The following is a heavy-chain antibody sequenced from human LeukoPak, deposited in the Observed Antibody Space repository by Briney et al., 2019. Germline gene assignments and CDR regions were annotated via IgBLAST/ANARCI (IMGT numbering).Heavy chain of an antibody. D-gene: IGHD2-21*02. CDR1: GFTVSSNY. J-gene: IGHJ4*02. Sequence: GGSLRLSCAASGFTVSSNYMSWVRQAPGKGLEWVSVIYSTGSTYYADSVKGRFTISRDNSKNTLYLQMNSLRAEDTAVYYCARAQTYGDSRLLLDYWGQGTLVTVSS. V-gene: IGHV3-53*01. CDR3: ARAQTYGDSRLLLDY. CDR2: IYSTGST.